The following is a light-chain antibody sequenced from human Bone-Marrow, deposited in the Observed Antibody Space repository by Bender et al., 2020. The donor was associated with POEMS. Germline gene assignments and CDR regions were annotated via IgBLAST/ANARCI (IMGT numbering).Light chain of an antibody. Sequence: QSALTQPRSVSGSPGQSVTISCTGSSSDVGSSDFVSWYQQHPGKAPKLIIYEARKRPSGVSNRFSGSKSGNMASLTISGLQADDEADYYCCSYTARSPPVVFGGGTRLTVL. CDR3: CSYTARSPPVV. V-gene: IGLV2-23*01. CDR1: SSDVGSSDF. CDR2: EAR. J-gene: IGLJ2*01.